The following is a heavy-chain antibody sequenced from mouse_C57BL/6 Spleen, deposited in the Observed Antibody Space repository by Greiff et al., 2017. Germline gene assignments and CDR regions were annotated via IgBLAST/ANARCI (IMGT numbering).Heavy chain of an antibody. J-gene: IGHJ2*01. CDR1: GYAFSSYW. V-gene: IGHV1-80*01. D-gene: IGHD1-1*01. CDR3: ATAYYSGGFDY. CDR2: IYPGDGDT. Sequence: VQLQQSGAELVKPGASVKISCKASGYAFSSYWMNWVKQRPGKGLEWIGQIYPGDGDTNYNGKFKGKATLTADKSSSTAYMQLSSLTSEDSAVYFCATAYYSGGFDYWGQGTTLTVSS.